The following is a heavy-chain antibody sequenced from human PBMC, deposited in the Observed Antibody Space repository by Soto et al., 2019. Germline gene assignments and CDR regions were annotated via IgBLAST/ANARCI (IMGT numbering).Heavy chain of an antibody. CDR1: GFTFSDYY. Sequence: PGGSLRLSCAASGFTFSDYYMSWIRQAPGKGLEWVSYISSSSSYTNYADSVKGRFTNSRDNAKNSLYLQMNSLRAEDTAVYYCARDHHRYSGYDYVDYWGQGTLVTVSS. CDR2: ISSSSSYT. CDR3: ARDHHRYSGYDYVDY. V-gene: IGHV3-11*05. D-gene: IGHD5-12*01. J-gene: IGHJ4*02.